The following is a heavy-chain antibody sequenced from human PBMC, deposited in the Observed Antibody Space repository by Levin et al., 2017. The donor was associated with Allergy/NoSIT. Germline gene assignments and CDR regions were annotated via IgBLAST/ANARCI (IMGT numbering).Heavy chain of an antibody. Sequence: SCKVSGGSISSGRYYWSWIRQPAAKGLEWIVRIYSSGSANYNPSLKSRVTISVDTSKNQFSLKLSSVTAADTAVYYCASAEVGSEHWCPVTLVTGSS. CDR3: ASAEVGSEH. CDR1: GGSISSGRYY. J-gene: IGHJ4*01. V-gene: IGHV4-61*02. D-gene: IGHD3-10*01. CDR2: IYSSGSA.